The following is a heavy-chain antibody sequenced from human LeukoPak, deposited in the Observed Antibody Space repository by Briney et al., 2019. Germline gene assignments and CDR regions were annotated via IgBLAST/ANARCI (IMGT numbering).Heavy chain of an antibody. CDR2: ISAYNGNT. Sequence: GASVKVSCKASGYTFTSYGISWVRQAPGQGLEWMGWISAYNGNTNYAQKLQGRVTMTTDTSTSTANMELRSLRSDDTAVYYCARVAFGEYDSDYWGQGTLVTVSS. CDR3: ARVAFGEYDSDY. J-gene: IGHJ4*02. D-gene: IGHD3-10*01. V-gene: IGHV1-18*01. CDR1: GYTFTSYG.